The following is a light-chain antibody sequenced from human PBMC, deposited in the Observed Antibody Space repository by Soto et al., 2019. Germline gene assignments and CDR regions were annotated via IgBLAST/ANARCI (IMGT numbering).Light chain of an antibody. Sequence: DIVMTQTPLSSPVTRGQPASISCRSSQSLVHSDGNTYLSWLHQRPGQPPRLLIYKVSHRLSGVPDRFSGSGAWTHFTLNISRVDAEDVVVYYCMHATQFPHYTFGQGTTLEIK. CDR1: QSLVHSDGNTY. J-gene: IGKJ2*01. CDR3: MHATQFPHYT. V-gene: IGKV2-24*01. CDR2: KVS.